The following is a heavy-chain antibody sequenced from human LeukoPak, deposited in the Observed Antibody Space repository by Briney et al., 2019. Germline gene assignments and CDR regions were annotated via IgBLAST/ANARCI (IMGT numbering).Heavy chain of an antibody. CDR3: ARGFSGYDLYYFDY. Sequence: ASVKVSCKASGYTFTSYGISWVRQAPGQGLEWMGWISAYNGNTNYAQKLQGRVTMTTDTSTSTAYMELRSPRSDDTAVYYCARGFSGYDLYYFDYWGQGTLVTVSS. CDR2: ISAYNGNT. J-gene: IGHJ4*02. D-gene: IGHD5-12*01. V-gene: IGHV1-18*01. CDR1: GYTFTSYG.